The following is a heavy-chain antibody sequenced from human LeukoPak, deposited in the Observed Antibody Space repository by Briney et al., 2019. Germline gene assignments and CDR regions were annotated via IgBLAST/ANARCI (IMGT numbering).Heavy chain of an antibody. CDR3: ARGSTRYNWNYDYYYYYMDV. Sequence: TSETLPLTCAVYGGSFSGYYWSWIRQPPGKGLEWIGEINHSGSTNYNPSLKSRVTISVDTSKNQFSLKLSSVTAADAAVYYCARGSTRYNWNYDYYYYYMDVWGKGTTVTVSS. D-gene: IGHD1-7*01. V-gene: IGHV4-34*01. J-gene: IGHJ6*03. CDR2: INHSGST. CDR1: GGSFSGYY.